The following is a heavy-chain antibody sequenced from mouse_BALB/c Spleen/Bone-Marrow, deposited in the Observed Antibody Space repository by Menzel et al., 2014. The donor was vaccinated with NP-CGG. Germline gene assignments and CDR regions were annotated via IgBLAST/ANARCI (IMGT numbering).Heavy chain of an antibody. CDR3: TRGGDYDEEFAY. D-gene: IGHD2-4*01. CDR1: GYTFTSYY. J-gene: IGHJ3*01. CDR2: INPSNGGT. V-gene: IGHV1S81*02. Sequence: QVQLKESGAELVKPGASVKLSCKASGYTFTSYYMYWVKQRPGQGLEWIGGINPSNGGTNFNEKFKSKATLTVDKSSSTAYMQLSSLTSEDSAVYYCTRGGDYDEEFAYWGQGTLVTVSA.